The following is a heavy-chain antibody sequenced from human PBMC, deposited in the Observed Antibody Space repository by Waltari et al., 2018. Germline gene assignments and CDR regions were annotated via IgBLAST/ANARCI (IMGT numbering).Heavy chain of an antibody. D-gene: IGHD4-17*01. V-gene: IGHV3-23*01. J-gene: IGHJ6*02. CDR1: GFTFSSYA. Sequence: EVQLLESGGGLVQPGGSLRLSCAASGFTFSSYAMSWVRQAPGKGLEWVSAISGIGGSTYYADSVKGRFTISRDNSKNTLYLQMNSLRAEDTAVYYCAKDFYGDYGRGYYYGMDVWGQGTTVTVSS. CDR3: AKDFYGDYGRGYYYGMDV. CDR2: ISGIGGST.